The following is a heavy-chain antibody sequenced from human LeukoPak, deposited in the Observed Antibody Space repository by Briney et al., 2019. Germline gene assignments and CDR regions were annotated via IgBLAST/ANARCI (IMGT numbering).Heavy chain of an antibody. CDR1: GFTFSSYA. CDR3: VKDSPGTIFGVVVPDY. J-gene: IGHJ4*02. D-gene: IGHD3-3*01. V-gene: IGHV3-23*01. CDR2: ISGSGGST. Sequence: GGSLRLSCAASGFTFSSYAMSWVRQAPGRGLEWVSAISGSGGSTYYADSVKGRFTISRDNSKNTLYLQMNSLRAEDTAVYYCVKDSPGTIFGVVVPDYWGQGTLVTVSS.